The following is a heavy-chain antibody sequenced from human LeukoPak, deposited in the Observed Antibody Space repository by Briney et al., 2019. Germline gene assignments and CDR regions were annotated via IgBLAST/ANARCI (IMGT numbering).Heavy chain of an antibody. J-gene: IGHJ4*02. CDR1: GFTFSSYG. CDR3: ARDFYGSGSSSHYFDY. V-gene: IGHV3-33*01. CDR2: IWYDGSNK. Sequence: PGGSLRLSCAASGFTFSSYGMHWVRQVPGKGLEWVAVIWYDGSNKYYADSVKGRFTISRDNSKNTLYLQMNSLRAEDTAVYYCARDFYGSGSSSHYFDYWGQGTLVTVSS. D-gene: IGHD3-10*01.